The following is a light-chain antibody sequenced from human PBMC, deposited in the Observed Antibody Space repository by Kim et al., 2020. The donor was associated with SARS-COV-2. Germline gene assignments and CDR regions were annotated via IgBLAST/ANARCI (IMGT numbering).Light chain of an antibody. J-gene: IGLJ3*02. CDR2: LNYDGSH. CDR1: SGHSRYA. V-gene: IGLV4-69*01. Sequence: QLVLTQSPSASASLGALVKLTCTLSSGHSRYAIAWHQQQPEKGPRFLMKLNYDGSHTKGDGIPDRFSGSSSGAERYLTISSLQSEDEADYYCQTWDTGIWVFGGGTKLTVL. CDR3: QTWDTGIWV.